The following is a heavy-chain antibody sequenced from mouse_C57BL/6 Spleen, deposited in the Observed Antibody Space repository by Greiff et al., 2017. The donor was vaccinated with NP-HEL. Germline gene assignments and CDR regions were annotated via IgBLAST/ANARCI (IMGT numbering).Heavy chain of an antibody. CDR2: IDPSDSYT. CDR1: GYTFTSYW. D-gene: IGHD1-1*01. J-gene: IGHJ3*01. Sequence: QVQLQQPGAELVMPGASVKLSCKASGYTFTSYWMHWVKQRPGQGLEWIGEIDPSDSYTNYNQKFKGKSTLTVDKSSSTAYMQLSSLTSEDSAVYYCARSYSSYSFAYRGQGTLVTVSA. CDR3: ARSYSSYSFAY. V-gene: IGHV1-69*01.